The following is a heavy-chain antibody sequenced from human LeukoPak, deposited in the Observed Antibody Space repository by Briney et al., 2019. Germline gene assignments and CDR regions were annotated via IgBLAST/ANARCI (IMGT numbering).Heavy chain of an antibody. V-gene: IGHV1-69*13. CDR3: ARGRLVVVAASGQWFDP. Sequence: SVKVSCKASGGTFSSYAISWVRQAPGQGLEWMGGIIPIFGTANYAQKFQGRVTITADESTSTAYMELRSLRSDDTAVYYCARGRLVVVAASGQWFDPWGQGTLVTVSS. D-gene: IGHD2-15*01. CDR2: IIPIFGTA. J-gene: IGHJ5*02. CDR1: GGTFSSYA.